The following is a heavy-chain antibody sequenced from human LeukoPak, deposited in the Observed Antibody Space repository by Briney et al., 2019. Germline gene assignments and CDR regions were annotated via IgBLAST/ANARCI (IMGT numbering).Heavy chain of an antibody. CDR1: GGSISSSSYY. CDR2: ISYSGRT. J-gene: IGHJ6*03. Sequence: PSETLSLTCSVSGGSISSSSYYWAWIRQPPGKGLEWIGSISYSGRTSYNPSLKSRVTISVDSSKNQFSLRLSSVTAADTAVYYCARLTKNDSGTYRFGKKKRGYMDVWGKGTTVTISS. CDR3: ARLTKNDSGTYRFGKKKRGYMDV. V-gene: IGHV4-39*07. D-gene: IGHD3-10*01.